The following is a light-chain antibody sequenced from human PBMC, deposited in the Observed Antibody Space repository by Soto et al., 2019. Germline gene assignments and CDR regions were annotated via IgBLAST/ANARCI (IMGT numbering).Light chain of an antibody. Sequence: EIVLTQSPGTLSLSPGERATLSCRASPSVTRTSLAWYQQKPGQAPRLLIYDASTRASDIPDTFSGSGSGTDFTLTISRLEPDDFAVYYCQPYGSSAVSFGQGTKVEIK. CDR2: DAS. J-gene: IGKJ1*01. V-gene: IGKV3-20*01. CDR1: PSVTRTS. CDR3: QPYGSSAVS.